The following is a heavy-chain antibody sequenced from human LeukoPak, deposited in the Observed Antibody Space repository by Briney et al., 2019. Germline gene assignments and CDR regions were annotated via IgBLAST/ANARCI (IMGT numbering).Heavy chain of an antibody. Sequence: GASVKVSCKASGYTFTSYGISWVRQAPGQGLEWIGWISAYNGNTNYAQRLQGRVTMTTDTSTSTAYMELRSLRSDDTAVYYCARLAAAGTGRNWFDPWGQGTLVTVSS. CDR3: ARLAAAGTGRNWFDP. D-gene: IGHD6-13*01. CDR1: GYTFTSYG. V-gene: IGHV1-18*01. J-gene: IGHJ5*02. CDR2: ISAYNGNT.